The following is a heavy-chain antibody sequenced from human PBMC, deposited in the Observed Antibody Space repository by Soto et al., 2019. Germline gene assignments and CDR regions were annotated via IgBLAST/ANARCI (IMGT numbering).Heavy chain of an antibody. D-gene: IGHD5-12*01. CDR1: GVSVTSSY. CDR3: ARGGAPGAFDL. CDR2: ISYTAGT. V-gene: IGHV4-59*02. Sequence: QVHLQESGPGLVEPSATLSLTCTVSGVSVTSSYWRWIRQPPGKGLEWIAYISYTAGTGYNPSLNNRATIATVTSKTQFTLQINSLTAADMAVYSCARGGAPGAFDLWSQWTMVTVSS. J-gene: IGHJ3*01.